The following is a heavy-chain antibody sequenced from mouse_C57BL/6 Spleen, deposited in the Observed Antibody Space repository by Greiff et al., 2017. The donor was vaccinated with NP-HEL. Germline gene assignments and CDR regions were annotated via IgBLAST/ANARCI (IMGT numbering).Heavy chain of an antibody. J-gene: IGHJ2*01. Sequence: QVQLKQSGAELVRPGTSVKLSCKASGYTFTSYWMHWVKQRPGQGLEWIGVIDPSDSYTNYNQKFKGKATLTVDTSTSTSYMQLSSLTSEDSAVYYCARDYYGSSDYWGQGTTLTVSS. CDR2: IDPSDSYT. V-gene: IGHV1-59*01. CDR1: GYTFTSYW. D-gene: IGHD1-1*01. CDR3: ARDYYGSSDY.